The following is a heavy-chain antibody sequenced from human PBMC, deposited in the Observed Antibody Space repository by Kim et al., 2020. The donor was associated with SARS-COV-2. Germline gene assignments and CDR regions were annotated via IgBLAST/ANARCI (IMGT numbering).Heavy chain of an antibody. J-gene: IGHJ5*02. Sequence: ASVKVSCKASGYTFTGYYMHWVRQAPGQGLEWMGRINPNSGGTNYAQKFQGRVTMTRDTSISTAYMELSRLRSDDTAVYYCARSPEWLYWFDPWGQGTLVTVS. D-gene: IGHD3-3*01. V-gene: IGHV1-2*06. CDR1: GYTFTGYY. CDR3: ARSPEWLYWFDP. CDR2: INPNSGGT.